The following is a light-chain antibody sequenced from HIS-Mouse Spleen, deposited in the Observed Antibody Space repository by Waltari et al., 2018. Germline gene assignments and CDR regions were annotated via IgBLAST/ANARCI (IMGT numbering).Light chain of an antibody. J-gene: IGLJ2*01. CDR3: SSYTSSSTEV. CDR2: DVS. V-gene: IGLV2-14*03. Sequence: QSALTQPASVSGSPGQSITTSCTGTRSDVGGYNSVSWYQQHPGKAPKLMIYDVSNRPSGVSNRFSGSKSGNTASLTISGLQAEDEADYYCSSYTSSSTEVFGGGTKLTVL. CDR1: RSDVGGYNS.